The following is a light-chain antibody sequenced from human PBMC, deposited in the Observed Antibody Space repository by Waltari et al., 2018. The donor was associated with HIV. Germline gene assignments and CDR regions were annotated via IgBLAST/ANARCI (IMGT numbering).Light chain of an antibody. J-gene: IGLJ2*01. CDR2: DVT. V-gene: IGLV2-8*01. CDR1: SNAIGTYNF. Sequence: QSALTQPPSASGSPGQSVAISCTRSSNAIGTYNFFSWYQHHPGKSPKLLIYDVTRRPPGIPDRFSGTKSGYTASLTVSDLQVEDEADYYCVSYTEKDTFLLFGGGTKLAV. CDR3: VSYTEKDTFLL.